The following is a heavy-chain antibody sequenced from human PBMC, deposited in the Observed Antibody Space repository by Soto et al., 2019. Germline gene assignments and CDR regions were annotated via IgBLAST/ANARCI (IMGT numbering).Heavy chain of an antibody. V-gene: IGHV3-23*01. CDR1: GFTFSNYA. Sequence: VHLLESGGGLVQRGGSLRLSCAVSGFTFSNYAMSWVRQAPGKGLEWVTSISGSGARTYYADSVKGRITTSRDNSKNTLFLQVSSLRDEDTAVYYCARGDSYYDFGIECWGQGTVVTVSS. J-gene: IGHJ4*02. CDR2: ISGSGART. CDR3: ARGDSYYDFGIEC. D-gene: IGHD3-3*01.